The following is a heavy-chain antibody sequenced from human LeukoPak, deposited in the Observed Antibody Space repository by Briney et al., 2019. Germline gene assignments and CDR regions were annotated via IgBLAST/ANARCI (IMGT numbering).Heavy chain of an antibody. D-gene: IGHD4-17*01. CDR2: IHYSGST. CDR3: ARHSTTVTAAWFDP. CDR1: GGSISSYY. J-gene: IGHJ5*02. V-gene: IGHV4-59*08. Sequence: SETLSLTCTVSGGSISSYYWSWIRQPPGKGLEWIGYIHYSGSTNYNPSLKSRLTISVDTSKNQFSLKLSSVTTADTAVYYCARHSTTVTAAWFDPWGQGTLVTVSS.